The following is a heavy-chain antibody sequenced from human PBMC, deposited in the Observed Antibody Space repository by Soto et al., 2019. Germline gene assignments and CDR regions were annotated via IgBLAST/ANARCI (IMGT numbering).Heavy chain of an antibody. Sequence: ASVKVSCKVSGYTLSEVSIHWVRQTPGKGLEWMGGFDPENDETSYAQKFQGRVTLTEDTSTDTAYLELSSLRSEDTAIYYCAIAANCSGATCYSGYNWFDPWGQGTQVTVSS. CDR2: FDPENDET. CDR3: AIAANCSGATCYSGYNWFDP. J-gene: IGHJ5*02. V-gene: IGHV1-24*01. D-gene: IGHD2-2*01. CDR1: GYTLSEVS.